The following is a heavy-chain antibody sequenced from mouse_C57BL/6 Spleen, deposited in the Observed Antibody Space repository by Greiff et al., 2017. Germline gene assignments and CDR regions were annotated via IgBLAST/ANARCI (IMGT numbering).Heavy chain of an antibody. Sequence: EVQLQQSGPELVKPGASVKISCKASGYTFTDYYMNWVKQSHGKSLEWIGDINPNNGGTSYNQKFKGKATLTVDKSSSTAYMELRSLTSEDSAVYYCAREDASWFAYWGQGTLVTVSA. CDR3: AREDASWFAY. J-gene: IGHJ3*01. CDR1: GYTFTDYY. CDR2: INPNNGGT. V-gene: IGHV1-26*01.